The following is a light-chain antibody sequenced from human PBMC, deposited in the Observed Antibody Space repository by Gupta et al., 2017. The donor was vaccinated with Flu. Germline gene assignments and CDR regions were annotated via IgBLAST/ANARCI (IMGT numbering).Light chain of an antibody. J-gene: IGKJ3*01. CDR1: QTISSW. Sequence: DIQMTQSPSTLSASVGDRVTITCRASQTISSWLAWYQQKPGRAPQLLIYKASTLQSGVPSRFSGSGSGTEFTLTSSSLQADDFATYYCQQYHSPFTFGDGTKVDIK. CDR3: QQYHSPFT. V-gene: IGKV1-5*03. CDR2: KAS.